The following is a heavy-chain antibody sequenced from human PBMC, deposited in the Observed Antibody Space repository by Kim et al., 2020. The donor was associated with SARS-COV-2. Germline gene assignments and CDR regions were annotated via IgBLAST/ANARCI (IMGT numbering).Heavy chain of an antibody. D-gene: IGHD4-17*01. CDR3: ARAVRSGAYYYGMDV. Sequence: PSLKSRVTISVDTSKNQCSLKLSSVTAADTAVYYCARAVRSGAYYYGMDVWGQGTTVTVAS. J-gene: IGHJ6*02. V-gene: IGHV4-31*02.